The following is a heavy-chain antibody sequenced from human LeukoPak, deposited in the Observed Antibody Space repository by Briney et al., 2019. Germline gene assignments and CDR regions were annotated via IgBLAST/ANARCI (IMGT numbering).Heavy chain of an antibody. V-gene: IGHV3-74*01. J-gene: IGHJ4*02. CDR3: ARGYTYGSIDY. D-gene: IGHD5-18*01. CDR1: GFTFSSYW. Sequence: TGGSLRLSCAASGFTFSSYWMYWVRQAPGKGLVWVSRIESDGASTTYADSVKGRFTISRDNAKNTLYPQMNSLRAEDTAVYYCARGYTYGSIDYWGQGTLVTVSS. CDR2: IESDGAST.